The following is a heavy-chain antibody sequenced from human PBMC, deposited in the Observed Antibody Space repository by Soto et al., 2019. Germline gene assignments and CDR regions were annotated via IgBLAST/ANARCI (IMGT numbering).Heavy chain of an antibody. CDR2: INSDGSST. CDR1: GFTFSSYW. V-gene: IGHV3-74*01. CDR3: ARGSYSSSHVDP. Sequence: HPGGSLRLSCAASGFTFSSYWMHWVRQAPGKGLVWVSRINSDGSSTSYADSVKGRFTISRDNAKNTLYLQMNSLRAEDTAVYYCARGSYSSSHVDPWGQGTLVTVSS. J-gene: IGHJ5*02. D-gene: IGHD6-13*01.